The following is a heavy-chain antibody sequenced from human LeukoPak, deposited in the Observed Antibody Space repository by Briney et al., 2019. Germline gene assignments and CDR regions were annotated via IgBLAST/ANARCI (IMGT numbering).Heavy chain of an antibody. CDR1: GGSITSGGYS. V-gene: IGHV4-61*02. CDR2: IYTSGSA. D-gene: IGHD2-2*01. J-gene: IGHJ3*02. Sequence: PSETLSLTCTVSGGSITSGGYSWNWIRQPAGKGLEWIGRIYTSGSANYNPSLKSRVTFSVDTSKNLFSLNLSSVTAADTAIYYCARTLMPSIHEAFHIWGQGTTVIVSS. CDR3: ARTLMPSIHEAFHI.